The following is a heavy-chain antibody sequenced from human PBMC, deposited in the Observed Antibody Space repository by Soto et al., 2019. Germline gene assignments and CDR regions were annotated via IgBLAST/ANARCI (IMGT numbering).Heavy chain of an antibody. D-gene: IGHD2-21*02. CDR2: INPRNGDT. CDR1: GYTFTGNY. CDR3: VRGGGVDVVTPTRIVFDY. Sequence: QVQLVQSGAEVKKPGASVKVSCKVSGYTFTGNYMHWMRQAPGQGPAWMGWINPRNGDTDYAQKFYGRVTITRDTTISTAYMDLSRLTTDDTAIYFCVRGGGVDVVTPTRIVFDYWGQGTLLTVSS. V-gene: IGHV1-2*02. J-gene: IGHJ4*02.